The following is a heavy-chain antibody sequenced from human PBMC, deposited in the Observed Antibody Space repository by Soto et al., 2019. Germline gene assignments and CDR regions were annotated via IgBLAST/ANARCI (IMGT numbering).Heavy chain of an antibody. CDR2: INSDGSST. Sequence: GGSLRLSCAVSGSTFSNDWMHWVRQAPGKGLVWVSHINSDGSSTNYADFVRGRFTIARDNAKNTVYLQMNSLRAEDTAVYYCARDRSYSLDVWGQGTTVTVSS. V-gene: IGHV3-74*01. CDR1: GSTFSNDW. CDR3: ARDRSYSLDV. J-gene: IGHJ6*02.